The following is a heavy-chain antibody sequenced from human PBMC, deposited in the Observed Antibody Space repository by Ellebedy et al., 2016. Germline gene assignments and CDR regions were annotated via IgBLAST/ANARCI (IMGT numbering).Heavy chain of an antibody. D-gene: IGHD3-3*01. Sequence: GESLKISCVVSGFSVSSNYLSWVRQAPGKGLEWVSVIYAGGSTFYADSVKGRFTISRDNSKNTLYLQMNSLRAEDTAVYYCARGHTTIFLWGQGTLVTVSS. CDR3: ARGHTTIFL. CDR1: GFSVSSNY. J-gene: IGHJ4*02. V-gene: IGHV3-66*01. CDR2: IYAGGST.